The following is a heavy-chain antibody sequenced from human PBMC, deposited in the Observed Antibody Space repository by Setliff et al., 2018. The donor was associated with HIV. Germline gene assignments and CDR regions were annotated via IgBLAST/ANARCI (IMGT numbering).Heavy chain of an antibody. CDR3: ARAAAGNTGPFDL. Sequence: SETLSLTCTVPDSGTYYRSWIRQPAGKGLEWIGRVSSRGDTNYNPSLKSRVTMSVDTSKNQFSLKLTSVTASDTAVYYCARAAAGNTGPFDLWGQGSPVTVSS. D-gene: IGHD4-17*01. J-gene: IGHJ4*02. V-gene: IGHV4-4*07. CDR1: DSGTYY. CDR2: VSSRGDT.